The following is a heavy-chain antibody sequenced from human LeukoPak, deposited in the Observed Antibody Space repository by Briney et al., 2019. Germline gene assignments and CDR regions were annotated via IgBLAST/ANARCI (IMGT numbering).Heavy chain of an antibody. CDR3: ASPGGIGVALDY. Sequence: GGSLRLSCAASGFTFSSYSMNWVRQAPGKGLEWISYISSSSSTKYYADSVKGRFTISRDNAKNSLYLQMNSLRAEDTAVYYCASPGGIGVALDYWGQGTLVTVSS. D-gene: IGHD6-19*01. CDR2: ISSSSSTK. CDR1: GFTFSSYS. V-gene: IGHV3-48*01. J-gene: IGHJ4*02.